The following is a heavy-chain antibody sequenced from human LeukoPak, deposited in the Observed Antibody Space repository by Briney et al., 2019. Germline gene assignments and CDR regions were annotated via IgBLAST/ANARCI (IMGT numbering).Heavy chain of an antibody. J-gene: IGHJ6*02. D-gene: IGHD6-6*01. CDR3: ARDRIAARPGVKPYGMDV. CDR2: ISGTGSTI. Sequence: GGSLRLSCAASGFTFSTYSINWIRQAPGKGLEWVSIISGTGSTIYYADSVKGRFTISRDNAKNSLYLQMNSLRAEDTAVYYCARDRIAARPGVKPYGMDVWGQGTTVTVSS. V-gene: IGHV3-48*04. CDR1: GFTFSTYS.